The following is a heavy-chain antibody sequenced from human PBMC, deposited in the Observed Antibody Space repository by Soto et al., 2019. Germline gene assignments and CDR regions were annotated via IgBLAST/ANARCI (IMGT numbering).Heavy chain of an antibody. V-gene: IGHV4-4*02. J-gene: IGHJ6*02. CDR3: ARDREYCSGGSCPDLYGMDV. D-gene: IGHD2-15*01. CDR1: GGSISSSNW. Sequence: NPSETLSLTCAVSGGSISSSNWWSWVRQPPGKGLEWIGEIYHSGSTNYNPSLKSRVTISVDKSKNQFSLKLSSMTAADTAVYYCARDREYCSGGSCPDLYGMDVWGQGTTVTVSS. CDR2: IYHSGST.